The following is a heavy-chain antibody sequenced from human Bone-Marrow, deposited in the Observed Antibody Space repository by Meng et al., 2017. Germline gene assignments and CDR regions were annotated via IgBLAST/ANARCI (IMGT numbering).Heavy chain of an antibody. Sequence: ASVKVSCKASGFTFTSSAMQWVRQAPGQGLEWMGRINPNSGGTNYAQKFQGRVTMTRDTSISTAYMELSRLRSDDTAVYYCARGYYDSSGYYQFDYWGQGTLVTVSS. D-gene: IGHD3-22*01. CDR2: INPNSGGT. CDR3: ARGYYDSSGYYQFDY. CDR1: GFTFTSSA. J-gene: IGHJ4*02. V-gene: IGHV1-2*06.